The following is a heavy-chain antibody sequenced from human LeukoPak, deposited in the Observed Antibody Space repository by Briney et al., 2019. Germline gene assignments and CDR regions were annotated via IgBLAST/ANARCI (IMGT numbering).Heavy chain of an antibody. D-gene: IGHD3-3*01. CDR3: AKMYYDFWSAFDI. J-gene: IGHJ3*02. V-gene: IGHV1-2*02. CDR1: GYTFTGNY. CDR2: INPYSGGT. Sequence: PGASVKVSCKASGYTFTGNYMHWVRQAPGQGLEWMGWINPYSGGTNYAQKFQGRVTMTRDTSITTAYMELSRLRSDDTAVYYCAKMYYDFWSAFDIWGQGAMVTVSS.